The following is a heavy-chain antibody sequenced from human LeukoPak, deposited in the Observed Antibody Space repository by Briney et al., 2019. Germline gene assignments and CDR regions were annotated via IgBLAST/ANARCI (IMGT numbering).Heavy chain of an antibody. J-gene: IGHJ4*02. Sequence: GASVKVSCKAPGYTLTSYDINWVRQATGEGLEWMGWMNPNSGNTGYAQKFQGRVTMTRNTSISTAYMELSSLRSEDTAVYYCARSVYSYGSYYFDYWGQGTLVTVSS. V-gene: IGHV1-8*01. CDR1: GYTLTSYD. D-gene: IGHD5-18*01. CDR3: ARSVYSYGSYYFDY. CDR2: MNPNSGNT.